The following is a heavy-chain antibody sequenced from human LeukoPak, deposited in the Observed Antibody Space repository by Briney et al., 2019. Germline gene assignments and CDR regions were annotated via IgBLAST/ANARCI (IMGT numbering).Heavy chain of an antibody. J-gene: IGHJ3*02. V-gene: IGHV4-59*01. D-gene: IGHD3-22*01. Sequence: KTSETLSLTCTVSGGSISSYYWSWIRQPPGKGLEWIGYIYYSGSTNYNPSLKSRVTISVDTPKNQFSLKLSSVTAADTAVYYCARELRLYYYDSSGAFDAFDIWGQGTMVTVSS. CDR3: ARELRLYYYDSSGAFDAFDI. CDR2: IYYSGST. CDR1: GGSISSYY.